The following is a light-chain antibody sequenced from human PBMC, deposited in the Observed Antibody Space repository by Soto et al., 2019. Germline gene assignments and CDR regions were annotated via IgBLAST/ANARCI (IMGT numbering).Light chain of an antibody. J-gene: IGKJ5*01. Sequence: ENVLTQSPGTLSLSPGERATLSCRASQSVSTYLAWYQQKPGQAPRLLIYGASGRATGIPDRFSGSGSGTDFTLTISRLEPEDFAVYYCQQYGSSPPITFGQGTRL. CDR3: QQYGSSPPIT. CDR1: QSVSTY. CDR2: GAS. V-gene: IGKV3-20*01.